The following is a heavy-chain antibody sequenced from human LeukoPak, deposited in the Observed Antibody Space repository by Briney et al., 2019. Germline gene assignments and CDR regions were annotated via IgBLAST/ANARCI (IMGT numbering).Heavy chain of an antibody. D-gene: IGHD5-18*01. CDR2: ISGSGGSA. CDR1: GFTFSSYA. CDR3: AKDPNSYPDY. Sequence: PGGSLRLSCAASGFTFSSYAMSWVRQAPGKGLEWVSAISGSGGSAYYADSVKGRFTISRDNSKNTLYLQMNNLRAEDTAVYYCAKDPNSYPDYWGQGTLVTVSS. V-gene: IGHV3-23*01. J-gene: IGHJ4*02.